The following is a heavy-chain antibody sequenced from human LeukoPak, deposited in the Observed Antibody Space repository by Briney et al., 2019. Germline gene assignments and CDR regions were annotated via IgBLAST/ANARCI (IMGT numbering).Heavy chain of an antibody. CDR3: AKDRHGVTS. J-gene: IGHJ4*02. D-gene: IGHD3-3*01. CDR2: ISSSGGST. Sequence: GGSLRLSCAASGFTFSTYAMSWVRQAPGKGLEWVSVISSSGGSTFYADSVKGRFTISRDNSKNTLFLQMNTLRAEDTAIYYCAKDRHGVTSGGQGTLVTVSS. CDR1: GFTFSTYA. V-gene: IGHV3-23*01.